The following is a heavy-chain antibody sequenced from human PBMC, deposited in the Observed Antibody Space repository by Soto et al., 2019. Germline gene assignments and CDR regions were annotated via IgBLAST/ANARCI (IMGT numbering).Heavy chain of an antibody. D-gene: IGHD5-18*01. CDR3: GKDAYGYADY. CDR2: TSPHTTDT. V-gene: IGHV3-11*05. J-gene: IGHJ4*02. Sequence: GSLQLSCVASGFTFSDYYMTWIRQAPGKGLEWVTHTSPHTTDTNYAASVKGRFTISRDNAMRSLYLQMNSLRAEDTALYYCGKDAYGYADYWGQGALVTVSS. CDR1: GFTFSDYY.